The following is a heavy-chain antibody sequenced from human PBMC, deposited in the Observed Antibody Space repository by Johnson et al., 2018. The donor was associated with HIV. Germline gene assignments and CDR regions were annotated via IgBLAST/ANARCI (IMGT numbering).Heavy chain of an antibody. D-gene: IGHD1-26*01. Sequence: VQLVESGGGVVQPGRSLRLSCAASGFTVSSNYMSWVRQAPGKGLEWVSVIYSGGSTYYADSVKGRFTISRDNSKNTLYLQMNSLRAEDTAVYYWAGGVGPSAFEIWGQGTMVTVSS. V-gene: IGHV3-53*01. CDR3: AGGVGPSAFEI. J-gene: IGHJ3*02. CDR1: GFTVSSNY. CDR2: IYSGGST.